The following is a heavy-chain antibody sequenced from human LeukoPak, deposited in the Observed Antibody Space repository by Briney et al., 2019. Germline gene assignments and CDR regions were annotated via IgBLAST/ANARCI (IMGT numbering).Heavy chain of an antibody. CDR1: GGTFSSYA. Sequence: SVKVSCKASGGTFSSYAISWVRQAPGQGLEWMGRIIPILGIANYAQKFQGRVTITADKSTSTAYMELSSLRSEDTAVYYCASPYYGSGSYYNPLDYWGQGTLVTVSS. CDR2: IIPILGIA. D-gene: IGHD3-10*01. CDR3: ASPYYGSGSYYNPLDY. V-gene: IGHV1-69*04. J-gene: IGHJ4*02.